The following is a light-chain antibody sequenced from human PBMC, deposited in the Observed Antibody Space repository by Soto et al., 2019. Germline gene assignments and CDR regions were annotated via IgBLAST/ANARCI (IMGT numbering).Light chain of an antibody. J-gene: IGKJ4*01. Sequence: DIQMTQSPSAVSASVGDRVTISCRASPDISSWVAWYQQKPGRAPKLLISAASSLHSGVPRRFSGSGSGTDFSLIISSLQPEYFATYFCQQGDSFPFTFGGGTKVEI. V-gene: IGKV1-12*01. CDR2: AAS. CDR3: QQGDSFPFT. CDR1: PDISSW.